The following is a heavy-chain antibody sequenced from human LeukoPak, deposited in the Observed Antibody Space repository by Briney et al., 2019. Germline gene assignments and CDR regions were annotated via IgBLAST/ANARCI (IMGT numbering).Heavy chain of an antibody. CDR2: IYYSGST. CDR1: GGSISSGDYY. D-gene: IGHD1-26*01. V-gene: IGHV4-30-4*01. CDR3: ARDSPPYWGAGGIDY. J-gene: IGHJ4*02. Sequence: SETLSLTCTVSGGSISSGDYYWSWIRQPPGKGLEWIGYIYYSGSTYYNPSLKSRVTISVDTSKNQFSLKLSSVTAADMAVYYCARDSPPYWGAGGIDYWGQGTLVTVSS.